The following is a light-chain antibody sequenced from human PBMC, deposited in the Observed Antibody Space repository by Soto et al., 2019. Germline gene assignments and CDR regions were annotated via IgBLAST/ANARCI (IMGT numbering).Light chain of an antibody. CDR1: QDIGNK. J-gene: IGKJ1*01. CDR2: AAY. CDR3: LQDYNYAWT. Sequence: ASQMTQSPSYLSASVGDRVTITCRASQDIGNKLGWFQQKPGKAPELLIYAAYNLQSGVPSRFSGSRSGTDFTLTISSLQPEDFATYYCLQDYNYAWTFGQGTKVDIK. V-gene: IGKV1-6*01.